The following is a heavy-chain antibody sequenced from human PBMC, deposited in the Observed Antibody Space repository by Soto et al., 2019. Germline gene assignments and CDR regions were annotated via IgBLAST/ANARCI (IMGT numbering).Heavy chain of an antibody. CDR3: AREDSAVALDY. Sequence: QVQLVQSGAEVKKPGPSVKVSCKASGYTFISYGISWVRQAPGQGLEWMGRISAFNGDTNYAHKVQGRVTMTTDAFTRTAYMELRSVRSDDTAVYFCAREDSAVALDYWGQGTLVSVSS. J-gene: IGHJ4*02. D-gene: IGHD5-18*01. CDR1: GYTFISYG. V-gene: IGHV1-18*01. CDR2: ISAFNGDT.